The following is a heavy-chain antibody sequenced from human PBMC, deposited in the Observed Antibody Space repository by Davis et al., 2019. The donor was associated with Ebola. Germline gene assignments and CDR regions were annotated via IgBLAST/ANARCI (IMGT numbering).Heavy chain of an antibody. CDR1: GFSFDYYY. CDR2: INSDGTTT. CDR3: ASNVGAATGYYYSYGFGV. V-gene: IGHV3-74*01. D-gene: IGHD5-12*01. Sequence: HTGGSLRLSCEASGFSFDYYYIHWVRQTPGEGLEWVAHINSDGTTTRYADAVNGRFAISRDNAKKIVYLQMNSLRVDDTAVYYCASNVGAATGYYYSYGFGVWGRGTTVTVSS. J-gene: IGHJ6*04.